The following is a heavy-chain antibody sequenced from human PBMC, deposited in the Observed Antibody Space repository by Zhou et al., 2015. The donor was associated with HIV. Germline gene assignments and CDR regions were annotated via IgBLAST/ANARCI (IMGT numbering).Heavy chain of an antibody. D-gene: IGHD6-6*01. V-gene: IGHV1-69*06. CDR3: ARGGEQLVRGDYYGMDV. CDR2: IIPIFGTA. Sequence: QVQLVQSGAEVKKPGSSVKVSCKASGGTFSSYAISWVRQAPGQGLEWMGGIIPIFGTANYAQKFQGRVTITADKSTSTAYMELSSLRSEDTAVYYCARGGEQLVRGDYYGMDVWGQGTRSPSP. CDR1: GGTFSSYA. J-gene: IGHJ6*02.